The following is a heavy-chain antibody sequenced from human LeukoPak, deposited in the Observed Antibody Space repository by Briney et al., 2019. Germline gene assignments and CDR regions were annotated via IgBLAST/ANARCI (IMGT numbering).Heavy chain of an antibody. J-gene: IGHJ6*03. CDR3: ARGRDGSGWYWNYYYYYMDV. CDR2: IISSSSTI. Sequence: GSLRLSCAASGFTFSSYSMKGVRQAPGKGLEWVSYIISSSSTIYYEDSVKGRFTISRANAKHSLYLQMNCLRAEDTALYYCARGRDGSGWYWNYYYYYMDVWGKGTTVTVSS. CDR1: GFTFSSYS. D-gene: IGHD6-19*01. V-gene: IGHV3-48*01.